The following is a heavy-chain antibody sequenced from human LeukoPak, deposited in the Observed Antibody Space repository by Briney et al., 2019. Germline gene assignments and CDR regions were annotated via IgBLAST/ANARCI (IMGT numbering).Heavy chain of an antibody. CDR3: ARGRGSSSWLDY. V-gene: IGHV3-7*01. CDR2: IKQDGSEK. J-gene: IGHJ4*02. Sequence: GGSLRLSCAASGFTFSGYWMSWVRQAPGKGLEWVANIKQDGSEKYYVDSVKGRFTISRDNAKNSLYLQMNSLRAEDTAVYYCARGRGSSSWLDYWGQGTLVTVSS. CDR1: GFTFSGYW. D-gene: IGHD6-13*01.